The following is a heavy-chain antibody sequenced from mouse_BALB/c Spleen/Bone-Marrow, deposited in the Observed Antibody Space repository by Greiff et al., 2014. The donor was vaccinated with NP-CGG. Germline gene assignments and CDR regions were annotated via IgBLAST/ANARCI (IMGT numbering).Heavy chain of an antibody. J-gene: IGHJ2*01. D-gene: IGHD2-14*01. CDR3: VRHRYDGYYFDY. Sequence: VHLVDSGGGSVQPGGSLKLSCAASGFTFSSYIMSWVRPTPEKRLEWVAYISNGGDNTYYPDTVKGRFIISRDNAKNTLCLQMSSLKSEDTAMYYCVRHRYDGYYFDYWGQGTTLTVSS. CDR2: ISNGGDNT. CDR1: GFTFSSYI. V-gene: IGHV5-12-2*01.